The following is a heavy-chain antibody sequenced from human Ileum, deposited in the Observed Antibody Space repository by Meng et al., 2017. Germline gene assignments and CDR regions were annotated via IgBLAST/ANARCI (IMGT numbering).Heavy chain of an antibody. V-gene: IGHV1-18*01. CDR2: FVNYVDT. CDR3: ARYGANSHSKYFDY. Sequence: QVHLLTYGTDVKKAGASVEVCCKSSGYTFGSYGICWVGQAPGQGLEWMGWFVNYVDTYPAPKFQGRVTLTTDTSTSTAYMELRSLRSDDTAVYYCARYGANSHSKYFDYWGQGTLVTVSS. J-gene: IGHJ4*02. D-gene: IGHD2/OR15-2a*01. CDR1: GYTFGSYG.